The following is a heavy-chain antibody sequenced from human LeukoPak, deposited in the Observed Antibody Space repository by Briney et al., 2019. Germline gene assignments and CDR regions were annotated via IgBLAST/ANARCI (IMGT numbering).Heavy chain of an antibody. V-gene: IGHV3-49*04. Sequence: PGRSLRLSCTASGFTFLDHAMNWVRQAPGKGLEWVGFIRSKAYGETTEYAASVRGRSTISRDDSRSIAYLQMNRLTIEDTAVYFCVRASPYNYDSSGLQRDSFDIWGQGTTVIVSS. CDR3: VRASPYNYDSSGLQRDSFDI. J-gene: IGHJ3*02. CDR2: IRSKAYGETT. D-gene: IGHD3-22*01. CDR1: GFTFLDHA.